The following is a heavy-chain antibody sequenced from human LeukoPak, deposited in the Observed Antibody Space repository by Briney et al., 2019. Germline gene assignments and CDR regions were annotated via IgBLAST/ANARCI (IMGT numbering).Heavy chain of an antibody. V-gene: IGHV4-30-4*01. CDR2: IYYSGST. CDR3: ARGGWFGEQWGLYY. D-gene: IGHD3-10*01. CDR1: GGSISSGDYY. Sequence: PSQTLSLTCTVSGGSISSGDYYWSWIRQPPGKGLEWIGYIYYSGSTYYNPSLKSRVTISVDTSKNQFSLKLSSVTAADTAVYYWARGGWFGEQWGLYYLGQGTLVTVSS. J-gene: IGHJ4*02.